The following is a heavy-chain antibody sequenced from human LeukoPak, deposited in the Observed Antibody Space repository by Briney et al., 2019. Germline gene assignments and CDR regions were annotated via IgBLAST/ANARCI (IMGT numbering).Heavy chain of an antibody. D-gene: IGHD6-13*01. CDR3: AKDRAAHYYYYGMDV. Sequence: GGSLRLSCAASGFTFSSYGMHWVRQAPGKGLEWVAVISYDGSNKYYADSVKGRFTISRDNSKNTLYLQMNSLRAEDTAVYYCAKDRAAHYYYYGMDVWGQGTTVTVSS. CDR1: GFTFSSYG. CDR2: ISYDGSNK. J-gene: IGHJ6*02. V-gene: IGHV3-30*18.